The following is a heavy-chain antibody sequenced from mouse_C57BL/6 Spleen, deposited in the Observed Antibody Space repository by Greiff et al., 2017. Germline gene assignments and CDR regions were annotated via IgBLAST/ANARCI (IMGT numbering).Heavy chain of an antibody. D-gene: IGHD3-2*02. CDR2: IYPGSGST. Sequence: QVQLQQPGAELVKPGASVKMSCKASGYTFTSYWITWVKQRPGQGLEWIGDIYPGSGSTNYNEKFKSKATLTVDTASSTAYMQLSSLTSEDSAVYYCARRGTAQATYFDYWGQGTTLTVSS. J-gene: IGHJ2*01. V-gene: IGHV1-55*01. CDR3: ARRGTAQATYFDY. CDR1: GYTFTSYW.